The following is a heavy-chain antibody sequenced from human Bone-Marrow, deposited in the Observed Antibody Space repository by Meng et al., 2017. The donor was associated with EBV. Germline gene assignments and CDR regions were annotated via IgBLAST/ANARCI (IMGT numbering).Heavy chain of an antibody. CDR1: GYPFNSYS. CDR3: AKEAASGLGYLDY. D-gene: IGHD6-13*01. CDR2: ISPGNGNT. V-gene: IGHV1-3*01. J-gene: IGHJ4*02. Sequence: QVQPVAVGAEGKKPGASVIISCKASGYPFNSYSLHWVRQAPGQRLEWMGWISPGNGNTKYSQKFQDRVTITSDTSATTAYMDLSSLRSEDTALYYCAKEAASGLGYLDYWGQGTLVTVSS.